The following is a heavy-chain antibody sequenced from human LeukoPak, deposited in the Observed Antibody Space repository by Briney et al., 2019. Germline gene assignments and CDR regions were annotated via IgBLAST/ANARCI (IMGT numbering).Heavy chain of an antibody. Sequence: GGSLRLSCAASGFTFSNAWMSWVRQAPGKGLEWVGRIKSKTDGGTTDYAAPVKGRFTISRDDSKNTLYLQMNSLRAGDTAVYYCARGSSFYYGSGSYGYWGQGTLVTVSS. J-gene: IGHJ4*02. CDR3: ARGSSFYYGSGSYGY. V-gene: IGHV3-15*01. D-gene: IGHD3-10*01. CDR1: GFTFSNAW. CDR2: IKSKTDGGTT.